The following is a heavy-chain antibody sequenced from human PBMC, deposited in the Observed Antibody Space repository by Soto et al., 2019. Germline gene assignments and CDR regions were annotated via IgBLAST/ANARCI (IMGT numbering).Heavy chain of an antibody. CDR3: ARGFGSPAAFDF. D-gene: IGHD2-2*01. CDR1: GGSISSYY. J-gene: IGHJ4*02. CDR2: IYYSGNT. V-gene: IGHV4-59*01. Sequence: SETLSLTCTVSGGSISSYYWSWIRQPPGKGLEWIGYIYYSGNTNYNPSLKSRVTISVDTSNNQFSLKLSSVTAADTAVYYCARGFGSPAAFDFWGQGPLVTVSS.